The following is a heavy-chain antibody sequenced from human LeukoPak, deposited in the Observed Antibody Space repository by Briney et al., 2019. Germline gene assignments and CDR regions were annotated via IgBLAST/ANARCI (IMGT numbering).Heavy chain of an antibody. V-gene: IGHV3-21*01. CDR2: ISSSSSYI. CDR3: ARIADYGDYSAFDP. CDR1: GCTFSSYS. D-gene: IGHD4-17*01. J-gene: IGHJ5*02. Sequence: GGSLRLSCAASGCTFSSYSMNWVRQAPGKGLEWVSSISSSSSYIYYADSVKGRFTISRDNAKNSLYLQMNSLRAEDTAVYYCARIADYGDYSAFDPWGQGTLVTVSS.